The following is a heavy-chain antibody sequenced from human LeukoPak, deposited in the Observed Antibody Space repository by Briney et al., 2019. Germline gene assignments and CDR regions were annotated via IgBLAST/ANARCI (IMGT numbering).Heavy chain of an antibody. CDR2: TYYRSKWYN. V-gene: IGHV6-1*01. Sequence: SQTLSLTCAISGDSVSSNSAAWNWIRQSPSRGLEWLGRTYYRSKWYNDYAASVKSRITINPDTSKNLFSLQLNSVTAEDTAVCYCAKARGTNWGLDCWGQGTLVTVSS. J-gene: IGHJ4*02. CDR3: AKARGTNWGLDC. CDR1: GDSVSSNSAA. D-gene: IGHD7-27*01.